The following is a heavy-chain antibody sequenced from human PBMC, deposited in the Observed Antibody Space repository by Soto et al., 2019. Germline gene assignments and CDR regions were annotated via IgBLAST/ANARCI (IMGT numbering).Heavy chain of an antibody. D-gene: IGHD2-15*01. Sequence: GGSLRLSCAASGFTFSSYAMHWVRQAPGKGLEWVAVISYDGSNKYYADSVKGRFTISRDNSKNTLYLQMNSLRAEDTAVYYCARDLAIGILYRPWFDPWGQGTLVTVS. CDR2: ISYDGSNK. V-gene: IGHV3-30-3*01. J-gene: IGHJ5*02. CDR3: ARDLAIGILYRPWFDP. CDR1: GFTFSSYA.